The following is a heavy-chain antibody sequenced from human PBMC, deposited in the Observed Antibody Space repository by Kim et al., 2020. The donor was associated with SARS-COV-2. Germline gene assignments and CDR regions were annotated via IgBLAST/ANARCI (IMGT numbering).Heavy chain of an antibody. J-gene: IGHJ3*02. Sequence: SETLSLTCAVYGGSFSGYYWSWIRQPPGKGLEWIGEINHSGSTNYNPSLKSRVTISVDTSKNQFSLKLSSVTAADTAVYYCARGLYYDILTGYPDAFDI. CDR1: GGSFSGYY. D-gene: IGHD3-9*01. CDR2: INHSGST. CDR3: ARGLYYDILTGYPDAFDI. V-gene: IGHV4-34*01.